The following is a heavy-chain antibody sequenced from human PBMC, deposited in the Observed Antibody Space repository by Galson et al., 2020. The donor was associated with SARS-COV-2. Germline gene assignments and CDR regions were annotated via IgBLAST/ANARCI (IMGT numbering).Heavy chain of an antibody. Sequence: KIGESLKISCKGSGNTFNNHWISWVRQTPGKGLEWIGIIFPADSDTKYSPSFQGQVTISADTSFKTAYLQWRNLKAPDSAIYYGARRSPSSGGYYLLDLWGQGTLVTVSS. CDR2: IFPADSDT. D-gene: IGHD1-26*01. CDR1: GNTFNNHW. V-gene: IGHV5-51*01. CDR3: ARRSPSSGGYYLLDL. J-gene: IGHJ4*02.